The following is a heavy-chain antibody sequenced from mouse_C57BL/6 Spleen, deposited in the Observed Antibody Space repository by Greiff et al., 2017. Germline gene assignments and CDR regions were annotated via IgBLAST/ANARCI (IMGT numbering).Heavy chain of an antibody. V-gene: IGHV7-3*01. D-gene: IGHD1-1*01. CDR3: ARSYYYGSSYWYFEG. CDR2: IRHKANGYTT. Sequence: EVKLMESGGGLVQPGGSLSLSCAASGFTFTDYYMSWVRQPPGKALEWLGFIRHKANGYTTEYSASVKGRFTISRDNSQSILYLQMKALRAEDSATYYCARSYYYGSSYWYFEGWGTGTTVTVSS. J-gene: IGHJ1*03. CDR1: GFTFTDYY.